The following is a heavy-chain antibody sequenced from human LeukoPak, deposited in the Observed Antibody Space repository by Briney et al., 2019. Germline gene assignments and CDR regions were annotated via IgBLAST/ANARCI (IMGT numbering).Heavy chain of an antibody. J-gene: IGHJ4*02. CDR2: ISWNSGSI. D-gene: IGHD3-22*01. V-gene: IGHV3-9*01. CDR3: AKDGDSSGYYYFDY. Sequence: GGSLRLSCAASGFTFDDYAVHWVRQAPGKGLDWVSGISWNSGSIGYADSVKGRFTISRDNAKNSLYLQMNSLRAEDTALYYYAKDGDSSGYYYFDYWGQGTLVTVSS. CDR1: GFTFDDYA.